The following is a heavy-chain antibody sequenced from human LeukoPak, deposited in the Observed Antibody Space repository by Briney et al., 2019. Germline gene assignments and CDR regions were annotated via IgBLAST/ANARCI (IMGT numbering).Heavy chain of an antibody. CDR2: ISSSGSTV. V-gene: IGHV3-11*01. J-gene: IGHJ5*02. Sequence: GGSLRLSCAASGFTFSDYYMSWIRQAPGKGLEWVSYISSSGSTVYYADSVKGRFTISRDNAKNSLYLQMNSLRAEDTAVYYCARQGSSWYNWFDPWGQGTLVTVSS. D-gene: IGHD6-13*01. CDR3: ARQGSSWYNWFDP. CDR1: GFTFSDYY.